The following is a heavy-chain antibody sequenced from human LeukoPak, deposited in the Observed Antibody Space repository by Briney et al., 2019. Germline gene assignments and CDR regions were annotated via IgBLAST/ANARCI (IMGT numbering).Heavy chain of an antibody. Sequence: SETLSLTCAVSGGSISSSNWWSWVRQPPGKGLEWIGEIYPSGSTNYNPSLKSRVTISLDKSKNHFSLKLSSVTAADTAVYYCARAKRVGYCSSTSCYAFDIWGQGTMVTVSS. D-gene: IGHD2-2*03. CDR3: ARAKRVGYCSSTSCYAFDI. V-gene: IGHV4-4*02. J-gene: IGHJ3*02. CDR2: IYPSGST. CDR1: GGSISSSNW.